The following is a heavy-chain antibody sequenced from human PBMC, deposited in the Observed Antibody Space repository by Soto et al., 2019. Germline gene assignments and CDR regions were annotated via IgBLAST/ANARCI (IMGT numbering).Heavy chain of an antibody. D-gene: IGHD2-15*01. CDR1: GGTFSSYA. CDR2: IIPIFGTA. V-gene: IGHV1-69*12. J-gene: IGHJ4*02. Sequence: QVQLVQSGAEVKKPGSSVKVSCKASGGTFSSYAISWVRQAPGQGLEWMGGIIPIFGTANYAQKFQGIVTTTADESATTAYMKLSSLRSEDTAVYYCARESRYCSGGSCYFLPGIDYWGQGTLVTVSS. CDR3: ARESRYCSGGSCYFLPGIDY.